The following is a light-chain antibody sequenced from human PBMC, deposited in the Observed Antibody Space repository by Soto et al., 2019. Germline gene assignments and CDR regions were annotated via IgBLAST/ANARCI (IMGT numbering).Light chain of an antibody. CDR3: QQRSNWIT. CDR1: QSVSRY. Sequence: EIVFTQSPATLSLSPGERSTLSCRASQSVSRYLAWYQQKPGQAPRLLIYDTSYTATGIPGRFSGSGSGTDFTLTISSLEPEDLAVYYCQQRSNWITFGQGTRLEIK. V-gene: IGKV3-11*01. CDR2: DTS. J-gene: IGKJ5*01.